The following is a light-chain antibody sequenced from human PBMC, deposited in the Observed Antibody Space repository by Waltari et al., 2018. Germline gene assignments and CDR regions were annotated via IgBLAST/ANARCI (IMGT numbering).Light chain of an antibody. Sequence: DIQMTQSPSSLSASVGDRVTITCRASQVISNYLAWYQQKPGKGPQLLIYAASPWQSGVPSRFSGSVSGTDFTRTISSLQPEDVATYYCQKYDSVPLTFGPGTKVDIK. CDR2: AAS. CDR1: QVISNY. J-gene: IGKJ3*01. V-gene: IGKV1-27*01. CDR3: QKYDSVPLT.